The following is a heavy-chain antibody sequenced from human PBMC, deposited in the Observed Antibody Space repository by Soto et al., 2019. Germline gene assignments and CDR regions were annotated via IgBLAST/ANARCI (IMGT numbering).Heavy chain of an antibody. CDR1: GYTFTSYG. V-gene: IGHV1-18*04. Sequence: GASVKVSCKASGYTFTSYGISWVRQAPGQGLEWMGWISAYNGNTNYAQKLQGRVTMTTDTSTSTAYMELRSLRSDDTAVYYCARVPGIAASKTKYNWFDPWGQGTLVTVSS. CDR2: ISAYNGNT. J-gene: IGHJ5*02. CDR3: ARVPGIAASKTKYNWFDP. D-gene: IGHD6-13*01.